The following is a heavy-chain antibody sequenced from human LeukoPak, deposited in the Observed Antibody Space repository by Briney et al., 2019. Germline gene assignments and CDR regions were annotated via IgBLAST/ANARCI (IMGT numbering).Heavy chain of an antibody. V-gene: IGHV3-7*01. CDR3: ARGLNTSPGVDY. D-gene: IGHD1/OR15-1a*01. Sequence: GGSLRLSCSASGFIFSTYWMYWVRQAPGKGLEWVANIKEDGSEKDYADSVKGRFTISRDNAKNSVFLQMNSLRDEDTAVYYCARGLNTSPGVDYWGQGTLVTVSS. J-gene: IGHJ4*02. CDR1: GFIFSTYW. CDR2: IKEDGSEK.